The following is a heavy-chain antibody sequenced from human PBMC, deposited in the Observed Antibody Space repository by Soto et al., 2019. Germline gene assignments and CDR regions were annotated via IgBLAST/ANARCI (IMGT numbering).Heavy chain of an antibody. CDR1: GFTFSSYA. V-gene: IGHV3-23*01. Sequence: PGGSLRLSCAASGFTFSSYAMSWVRQAPGKGLEWVSAISGSGGSTYYADSVKGRFTISRDNSKDTLYLQMNSLRAEDTAVYYCAIDGLAWYYYGMDVWGQGTTVTVSS. J-gene: IGHJ6*02. CDR3: AIDGLAWYYYGMDV. CDR2: ISGSGGST.